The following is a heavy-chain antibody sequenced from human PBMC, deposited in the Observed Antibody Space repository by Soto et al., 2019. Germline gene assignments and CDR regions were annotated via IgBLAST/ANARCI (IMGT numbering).Heavy chain of an antibody. CDR2: TYYRSKWYY. CDR1: GDSVSSNSAG. J-gene: IGHJ4*01. D-gene: IGHD1-26*01. Sequence: SQTLSLTCVITGDSVSSNSAGWSWVRQSPSRGLEWLGRTYYRSKWYYEYAVSVRGRININPDTSKNQYSLQLNSVTPEDTAVYFCARGEQYSGRIFDYWGQGTLVTVSS. CDR3: ARGEQYSGRIFDY. V-gene: IGHV6-1*01.